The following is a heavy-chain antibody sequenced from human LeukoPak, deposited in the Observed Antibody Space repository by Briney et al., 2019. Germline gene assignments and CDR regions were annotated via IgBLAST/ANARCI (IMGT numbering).Heavy chain of an antibody. CDR3: ARYGYYYDSSGYYLQGPFDY. Sequence: SETLSLTCAVYGGSFSSYYWSWIRQPPGKGLEWIGEINHSGSTNYNPSLKSRVTISVDTSKNQFSLKLSSVTAADTAVYYCARYGYYYDSSGYYLQGPFDYWGQGTLVTVSS. D-gene: IGHD3-22*01. CDR2: INHSGST. CDR1: GGSFSSYY. V-gene: IGHV4-34*01. J-gene: IGHJ4*02.